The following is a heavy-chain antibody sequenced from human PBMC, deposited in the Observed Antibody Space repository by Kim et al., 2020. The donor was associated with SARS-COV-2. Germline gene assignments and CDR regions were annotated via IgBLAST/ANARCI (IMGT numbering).Heavy chain of an antibody. CDR2: IYDSGNT. V-gene: IGHV4-30-4*01. CDR1: GGSISSGDYS. D-gene: IGHD3-22*01. CDR3: VRFYYDSGD. Sequence: SETLSLTCTVSGGSISSGDYSWSWIRQPPGKGLEWIGYIYDSGNTYYNPSLKSRVIISVDTFKNQFSLRLSSVTAADTAVYYCVRFYYDSGDWGQGTLVT. J-gene: IGHJ4*02.